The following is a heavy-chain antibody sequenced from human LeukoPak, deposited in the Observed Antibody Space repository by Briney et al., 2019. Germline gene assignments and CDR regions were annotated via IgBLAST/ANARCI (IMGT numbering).Heavy chain of an antibody. Sequence: GGSLRLSCAASGFTFSSYAMSWVRQAPGKGLEWVSAISGSGGSTYYADSVKGRFTISRDNAKNSLYLQMNSLRAEDTAVYYCARERSNYDFWSDAFDIWGQGTMVTVSS. V-gene: IGHV3-23*01. CDR3: ARERSNYDFWSDAFDI. CDR2: ISGSGGST. J-gene: IGHJ3*02. CDR1: GFTFSSYA. D-gene: IGHD3-3*01.